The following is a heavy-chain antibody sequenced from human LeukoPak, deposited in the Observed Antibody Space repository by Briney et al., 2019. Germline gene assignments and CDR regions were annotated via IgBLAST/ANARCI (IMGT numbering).Heavy chain of an antibody. V-gene: IGHV4-39*01. CDR2: IYYSGIT. D-gene: IGHD6-6*01. CDR3: ARHSIAARSRSNFDF. CDR1: GDSIRSSSYY. Sequence: TSETLSLTCTVSGDSIRSSSYYWGWIRQPPGKGLEWIGSIYYSGITYDNPSLKSRVTISVDTSKNQFSLKLNSVTAADTAVYYCARHSIAARSRSNFDFWGQGTLVTVSS. J-gene: IGHJ4*02.